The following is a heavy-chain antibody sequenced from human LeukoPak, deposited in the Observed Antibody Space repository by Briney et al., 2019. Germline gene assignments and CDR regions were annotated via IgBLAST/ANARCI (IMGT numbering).Heavy chain of an antibody. CDR1: GGTFSGYY. D-gene: IGHD1-1*01. Sequence: TSETLSLTCAVYGGTFSGYYWSWIRQPPGKGLEWVGEINHSGSTNYNPSLKSRVTISVDTSKNQFSLKLSSVTAADPAVYYCARERGPAHFSWFDPWGQGTLVTVSS. J-gene: IGHJ5*02. V-gene: IGHV4-34*01. CDR3: ARERGPAHFSWFDP. CDR2: INHSGST.